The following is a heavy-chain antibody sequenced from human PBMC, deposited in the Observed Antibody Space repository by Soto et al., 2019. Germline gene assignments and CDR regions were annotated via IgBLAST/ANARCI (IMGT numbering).Heavy chain of an antibody. V-gene: IGHV1-69*13. Sequence: SVKVSCKASRVAFSKFIVAWVRQAPGLGLEWVGGIIPIFGTANYAQKFQGRVTITADESTSTSYMEVNNLRSEDTAVYYCAKVRYSSPMGYYYGMDVWGQGTTVTVSS. CDR1: RVAFSKFI. J-gene: IGHJ6*02. D-gene: IGHD6-19*01. CDR3: AKVRYSSPMGYYYGMDV. CDR2: IIPIFGTA.